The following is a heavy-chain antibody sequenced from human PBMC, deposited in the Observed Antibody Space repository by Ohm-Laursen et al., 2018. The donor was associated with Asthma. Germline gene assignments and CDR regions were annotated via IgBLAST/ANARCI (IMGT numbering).Heavy chain of an antibody. D-gene: IGHD4-17*01. J-gene: IGHJ5*02. CDR2: ISRSSSTI. CDR1: GFTFSSYS. Sequence: SLRLSCTASGFTFSSYSMNWVRQAPGKGLEWVSYISRSSSTIFYADSVKGRFTISRDNVKNSLYLQVNSLRAEDTALYYCAKDAYGDQNWFDPWGQGTLVTVSS. CDR3: AKDAYGDQNWFDP. V-gene: IGHV3-48*01.